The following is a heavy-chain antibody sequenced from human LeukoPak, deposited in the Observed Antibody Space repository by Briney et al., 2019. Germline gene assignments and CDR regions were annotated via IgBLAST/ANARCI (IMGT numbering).Heavy chain of an antibody. CDR1: GGSISSSSYY. CDR2: IYYSGST. CDR3: AREGVNTVTTVSDY. J-gene: IGHJ4*02. D-gene: IGHD4-17*01. V-gene: IGHV4-39*07. Sequence: SETLSLTCTVSGGSISSSSYYWGWIRQPPGKGLEWIGSIYYSGSTYYNPSLKSRVTISVDTSKNQFSLKLSSVTAADTAVYHCAREGVNTVTTVSDYWGQGTLVTVSS.